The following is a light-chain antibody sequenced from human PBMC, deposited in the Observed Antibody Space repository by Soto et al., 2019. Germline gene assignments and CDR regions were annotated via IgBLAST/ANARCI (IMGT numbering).Light chain of an antibody. Sequence: DIPMTQSPPSLSASVGDRVTITCRASQNISTYLNWYQQKPGKAPTLLIFGASKLQSGVSLRFGGSVSGTEFTLTITNLQPEDSAAYYCQQSYISPLSFGGGTKVEI. V-gene: IGKV1-39*01. CDR1: QNISTY. CDR2: GAS. CDR3: QQSYISPLS. J-gene: IGKJ4*01.